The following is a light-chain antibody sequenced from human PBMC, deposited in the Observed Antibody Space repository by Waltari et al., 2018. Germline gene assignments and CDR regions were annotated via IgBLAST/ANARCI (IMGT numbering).Light chain of an antibody. CDR1: QSVNTY. CDR2: DAS. J-gene: IGKJ3*01. Sequence: EIVLTQSPATLSLSPGGSATLSCRASQSVNTYLAWYQQKPGQAPRLLIYDASNRATGIPARFSGSGSGTDFTLTISSLEPEDFAIYYCQQRSQWPPVTFGPGTKVNIK. CDR3: QQRSQWPPVT. V-gene: IGKV3-11*01.